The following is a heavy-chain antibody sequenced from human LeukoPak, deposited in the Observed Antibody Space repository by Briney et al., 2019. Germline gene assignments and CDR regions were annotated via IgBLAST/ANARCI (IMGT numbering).Heavy chain of an antibody. CDR1: GASVSSDY. V-gene: IGHV4-59*08. CDR2: IYNSGNT. CDR3: AGRGQRYLRD. J-gene: IGHJ1*01. Sequence: SETLSLTCTVSGASVSSDYWTWIRQTPGKGLEWLGYIYNSGNTDYNPSLRSRATISVDTALNQFSVKLRSVTAADTAVYFCAGRGQRYLRDWSQGILVSVSS.